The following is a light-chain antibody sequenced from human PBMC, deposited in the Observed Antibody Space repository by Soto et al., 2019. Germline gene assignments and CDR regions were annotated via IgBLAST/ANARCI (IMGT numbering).Light chain of an antibody. V-gene: IGKV3-15*01. CDR3: QQYTNWTPVRT. J-gene: IGKJ1*01. CDR2: GAS. CDR1: QSISRN. Sequence: EIVMTQSPATLSVSPGESAALSCRASQSISRNLAWYQLKPGQAPRLLIYGASTRVPGIPARFSGSRSGTEVTLGISSLQSEDSAVYYCQQYTNWTPVRTFGQGTNVDIK.